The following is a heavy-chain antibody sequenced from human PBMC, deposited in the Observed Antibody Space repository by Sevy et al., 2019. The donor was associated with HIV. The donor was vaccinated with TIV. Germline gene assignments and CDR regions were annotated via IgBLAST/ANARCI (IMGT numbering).Heavy chain of an antibody. CDR1: GYTFTGYY. CDR3: TRSAAEAKNFYCGGDCYSDY. Sequence: ASVKVSCKASGYTFTGYYLHWVRQAPGQGLEWMGWINPKSGGTNYAPTFQGRVTMTRDTSISTASMELGRLRSDDTAVYYCTRSAAEAKNFYCGGDCYSDYWGQGTLVTVSS. J-gene: IGHJ4*02. V-gene: IGHV1-2*02. CDR2: INPKSGGT. D-gene: IGHD2-21*02.